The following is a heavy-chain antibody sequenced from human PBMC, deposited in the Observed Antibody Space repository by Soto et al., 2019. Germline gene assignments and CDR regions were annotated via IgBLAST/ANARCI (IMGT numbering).Heavy chain of an antibody. D-gene: IGHD1-26*01. V-gene: IGHV4-34*01. Sequence: QVQLQQWGAGLLKPSETLSLTCAVYGGSFSGYYWSWIRQPPGKGLEWIGEINHSGSTNYNPSLKSRVTISVDMSKNQFSLKLSSVTAADTAVYYCARTGIVGAGRSWFDPWGQGTLVTVSS. CDR1: GGSFSGYY. CDR3: ARTGIVGAGRSWFDP. J-gene: IGHJ5*02. CDR2: INHSGST.